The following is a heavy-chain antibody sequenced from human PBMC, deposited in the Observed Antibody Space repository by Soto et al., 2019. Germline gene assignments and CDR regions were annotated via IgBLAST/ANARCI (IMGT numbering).Heavy chain of an antibody. D-gene: IGHD4-17*01. CDR3: ARPANTVADHFDH. CDR2: IYPSDSDT. J-gene: IGHJ4*02. V-gene: IGHV5-51*01. Sequence: PGASLKISCQVSGYTFTIYWIGWVRQMPGKGLEWMGIIYPSDSDTRYSPSFQGQVTISADQSINTAYLQWDSLKASDTAIYYCARPANTVADHFDHWGQGTPVTVSS. CDR1: GYTFTIYW.